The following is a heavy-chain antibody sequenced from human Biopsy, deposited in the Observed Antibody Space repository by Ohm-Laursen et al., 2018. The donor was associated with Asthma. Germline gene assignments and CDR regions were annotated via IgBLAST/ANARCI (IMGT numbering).Heavy chain of an antibody. Sequence: TQTLTLTCSFSGFSLSTSGVGVGWIRQPPGKALDWLALTYWDADKRYSTSLKTRLTITKDTSNNQVVLTLTNVDPVDTATYYCAHFKMSTSMAFDYWGPGTVVTVSS. CDR3: AHFKMSTSMAFDY. D-gene: IGHD5-24*01. V-gene: IGHV2-5*02. J-gene: IGHJ4*02. CDR2: TYWDADK. CDR1: GFSLSTSGVG.